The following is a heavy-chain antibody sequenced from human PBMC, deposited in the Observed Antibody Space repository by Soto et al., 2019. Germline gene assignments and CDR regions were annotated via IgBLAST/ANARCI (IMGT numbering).Heavy chain of an antibody. D-gene: IGHD6-13*01. CDR2: IIPIFGTA. V-gene: IGHV1-69*13. Sequence: SVKVSCKASGGTFSSYAISWVRQAPGQGLEWMGGIIPIFGTANYAQKFQGRVTITADESTSTAYMELSSLRSEDTAVYYCARDWYSSSWHDAFDIWGQGTMVTVSS. J-gene: IGHJ3*02. CDR1: GGTFSSYA. CDR3: ARDWYSSSWHDAFDI.